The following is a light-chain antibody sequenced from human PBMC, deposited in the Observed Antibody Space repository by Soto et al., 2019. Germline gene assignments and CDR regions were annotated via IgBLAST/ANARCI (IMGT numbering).Light chain of an antibody. CDR2: DAS. CDR3: QEYNSYPVS. Sequence: DIQVTQSPATLSAFVGDRVTISCRARQSIGTWLAWYQQKPGKAPKLLIYDASTLESGVPSRFSGSGSGTAFTLPISSLQHEDVATYYCQEYNSYPVSFGQGTRLEIK. V-gene: IGKV1-5*01. CDR1: QSIGTW. J-gene: IGKJ5*01.